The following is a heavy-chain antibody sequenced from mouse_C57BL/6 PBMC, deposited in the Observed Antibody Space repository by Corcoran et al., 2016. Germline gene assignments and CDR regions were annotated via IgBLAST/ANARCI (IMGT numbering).Heavy chain of an antibody. J-gene: IGHJ1*03. V-gene: IGHV1-26*01. CDR2: INPNNGGT. CDR3: ARLGRGGSSYWYFVG. CDR1: GYTFTDYY. D-gene: IGHD1-1*01. Sequence: EVQLQQSGPELVKPGASVKISCKASGYTFTDYYMNCVKQSHGKSLEWIGDINPNNGGTSYNQKFKGKATLTVDKSSSTAYMEIRSLTSEDSAVYYCARLGRGGSSYWYFVGGGTGTTVTVSS.